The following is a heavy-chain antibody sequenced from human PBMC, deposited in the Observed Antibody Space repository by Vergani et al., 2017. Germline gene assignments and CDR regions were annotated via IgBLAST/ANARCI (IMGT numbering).Heavy chain of an antibody. D-gene: IGHD6-13*01. Sequence: QLQLQESGPGLVKPSETLSLTCTVSGGSISSSSYYWGWIRQPPGKGLEWIGSIYYSGSTYYNPSLKSRVTISVDTSKNQFSLKLSSVTAADTAVYYCARRSAGYSSSWYDYWGQGTLVTVSS. J-gene: IGHJ4*02. CDR2: IYYSGST. CDR3: ARRSAGYSSSWYDY. V-gene: IGHV4-39*01. CDR1: GGSISSSSYY.